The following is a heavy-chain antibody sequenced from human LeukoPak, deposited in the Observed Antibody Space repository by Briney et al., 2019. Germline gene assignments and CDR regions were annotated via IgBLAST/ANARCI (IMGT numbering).Heavy chain of an antibody. J-gene: IGHJ5*02. CDR1: GFSFSIYA. V-gene: IGHV3-23*01. Sequence: PGGSLRLSCEASGFSFSIYAMSWVRQAPGKGLEWVSSISGNGGSTYYATSVKGRFTIGRDNSKNTLYMDMTSLRAENTAVYYCVKGGPRYDFWRFDHWGQGILVTVSS. CDR3: VKGGPRYDFWRFDH. D-gene: IGHD3-3*01. CDR2: ISGNGGST.